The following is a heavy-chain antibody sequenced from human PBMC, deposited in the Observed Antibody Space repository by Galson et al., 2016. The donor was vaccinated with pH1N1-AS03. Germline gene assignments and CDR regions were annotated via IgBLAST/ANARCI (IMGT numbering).Heavy chain of an antibody. CDR3: VKGAGRYSRSWYFDY. D-gene: IGHD6-13*01. J-gene: IGHJ4*02. CDR2: VTWNSDKM. CDR1: GFTFDDYT. V-gene: IGHV3-9*01. Sequence: RLSCAASGFTFDDYTMHWVRQVPGKGLEWRSSVTWNSDKMVYADSVKVRFTTSRDNAKNTLYMQMNRLRPEDTALYYCVKGAGRYSRSWYFDYWGQGTLVTVSS.